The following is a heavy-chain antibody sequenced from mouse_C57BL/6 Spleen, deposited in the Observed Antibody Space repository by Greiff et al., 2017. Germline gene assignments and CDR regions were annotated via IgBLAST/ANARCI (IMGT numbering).Heavy chain of an antibody. V-gene: IGHV5-17*01. CDR1: GFTFSDYG. Sequence: EVKLQESGGGLVKPGGSLKLSCAASGFTFSDYGMHWVRQAPEKGLEWVAYISSGSSTIYYADTVKGRFTISRDNAKNTLFLQMTSLRSEDTAMYYCARPHYYGSSPRWYFDVWGTGTTVTVSS. CDR3: ARPHYYGSSPRWYFDV. D-gene: IGHD1-1*01. J-gene: IGHJ1*03. CDR2: ISSGSSTI.